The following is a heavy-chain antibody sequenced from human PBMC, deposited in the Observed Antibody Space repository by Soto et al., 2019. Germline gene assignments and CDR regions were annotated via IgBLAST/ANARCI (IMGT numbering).Heavy chain of an antibody. V-gene: IGHV3-74*01. CDR2: INSDGSST. D-gene: IGHD2-15*01. Sequence: EVQLAEPGGGLVQPGGSLRLCCAASGFTFSSYWMHWVRQAPGKGLVWVSRINSDGSSTSYADSVKGRFTISRDNAKNTLYLQMNSLRAEDTAVYYCARGRYCSGGSCDLGRDYWVQGTLVTVSS. CDR1: GFTFSSYW. J-gene: IGHJ4*02. CDR3: ARGRYCSGGSCDLGRDY.